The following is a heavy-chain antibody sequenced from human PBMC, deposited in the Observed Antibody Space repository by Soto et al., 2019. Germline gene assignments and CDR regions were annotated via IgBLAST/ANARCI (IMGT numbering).Heavy chain of an antibody. J-gene: IGHJ6*02. CDR2: IHHSGST. Sequence: SETLSLTCTVSGSSLSGHYWSWMRQPPGKGLECIGYIHHSGSTSYNPSLKSRVTMSVDTSRNQFSLKVNSVTAADTALYYCARQGFGQLHGLVDVWGPGTTVTVSS. V-gene: IGHV4-59*08. CDR1: GSSLSGHY. D-gene: IGHD3-10*01. CDR3: ARQGFGQLHGLVDV.